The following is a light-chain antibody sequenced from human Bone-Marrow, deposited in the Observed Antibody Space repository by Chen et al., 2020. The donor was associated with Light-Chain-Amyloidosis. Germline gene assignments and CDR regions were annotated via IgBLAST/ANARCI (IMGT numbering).Light chain of an antibody. CDR2: DNT. CDR3: GTWDSSLNSVL. Sequence: QSVLTQPPSVSAAPGQRVIISCSGGSSNLGERYVSWYQNLPYTAPRLVIFDNTRRPSGIPARFAGSKSGTSATMAISGLQTGDEGDYYCGTWDSSLNSVLFGGGTKLTVL. CDR1: SSNLGERY. V-gene: IGLV1-51*01. J-gene: IGLJ2*01.